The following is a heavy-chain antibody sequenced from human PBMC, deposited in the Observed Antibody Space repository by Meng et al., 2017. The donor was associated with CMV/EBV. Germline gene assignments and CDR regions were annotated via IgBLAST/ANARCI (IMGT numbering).Heavy chain of an antibody. D-gene: IGHD3-3*01. CDR2: IYYSGST. Sequence: QLQLPESGPGLVKPSETLSLTCTVSGGSISSSSYYWGWIRQPSGKGLEWIGSIYYSGSTYYNPSLKSRVTISVDTSKNQFSLKLSSVTAADTAVYYCASRITIFGVVTAFDPWGQGTLVTVSS. CDR1: GGSISSSSYY. CDR3: ASRITIFGVVTAFDP. J-gene: IGHJ5*02. V-gene: IGHV4-39*07.